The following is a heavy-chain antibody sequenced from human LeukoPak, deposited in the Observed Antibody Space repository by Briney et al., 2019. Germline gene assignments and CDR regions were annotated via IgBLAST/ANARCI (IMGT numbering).Heavy chain of an antibody. J-gene: IGHJ4*02. CDR2: ISSSGIAI. V-gene: IGHV3-48*03. CDR3: TRDRPSGNITMIRGVTLDY. D-gene: IGHD3-10*01. CDR1: GFTFRSYE. Sequence: GGSLRLSCAASGFTFRSYEMNWVRQAPGMGLEWISYISSSGIAIYYADSVKGRFTISRDNTKNSLYLHMNSLRAEDTAVYYCTRDRPSGNITMIRGVTLDYWGQGALVTVSS.